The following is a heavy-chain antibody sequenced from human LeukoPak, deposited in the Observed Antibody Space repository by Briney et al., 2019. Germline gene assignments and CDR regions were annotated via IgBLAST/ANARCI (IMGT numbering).Heavy chain of an antibody. Sequence: SETLSLTCTVSGYSISSGYYWGWIRQPPGKGLEWIGSMFHSGSAYDNPSLKSRVTISIDTSKNQFSLKLSSVTAADTAVYFCARVSAVVAKHRRVFDPWGQGTLVTVSS. CDR3: ARVSAVVAKHRRVFDP. CDR2: MFHSGSA. CDR1: GYSISSGYY. J-gene: IGHJ5*02. D-gene: IGHD2-15*01. V-gene: IGHV4-38-2*02.